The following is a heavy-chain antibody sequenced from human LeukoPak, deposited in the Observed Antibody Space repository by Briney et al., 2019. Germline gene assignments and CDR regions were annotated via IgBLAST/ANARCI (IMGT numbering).Heavy chain of an antibody. CDR3: ARDRAYSGSYWFDP. V-gene: IGHV1-18*01. D-gene: IGHD1-26*01. Sequence: ASVKSSCKASGYPFTSYGTTWVRQAPGQGLKWLGWISAYNGNTNYAQKLQGRVTMTTDTSTSTAYMELRSLRSDDTAVYYCARDRAYSGSYWFDPWGQGTLVTVSS. CDR2: ISAYNGNT. J-gene: IGHJ5*02. CDR1: GYPFTSYG.